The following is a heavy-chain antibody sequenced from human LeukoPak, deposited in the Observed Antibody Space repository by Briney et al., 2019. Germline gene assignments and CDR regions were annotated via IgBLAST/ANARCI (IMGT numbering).Heavy chain of an antibody. CDR3: AKPPVTTYYYYYGMDV. Sequence: GGSLRLSCAASGFTFSSYAMNWVRQAPGKGLEWVSLISDNGGGTYYADSVKGRFTISRDNSKNTLYLQMNSLRAEDTAVYYCAKPPVTTYYYYYGMDVWGQGTTVTVSS. D-gene: IGHD4-17*01. V-gene: IGHV3-23*01. J-gene: IGHJ6*02. CDR2: ISDNGGGT. CDR1: GFTFSSYA.